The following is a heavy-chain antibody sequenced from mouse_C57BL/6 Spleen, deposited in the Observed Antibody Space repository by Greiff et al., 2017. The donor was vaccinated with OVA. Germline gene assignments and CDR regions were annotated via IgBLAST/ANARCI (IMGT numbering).Heavy chain of an antibody. J-gene: IGHJ4*01. D-gene: IGHD2-4*01. CDR2: ISSGGSYT. V-gene: IGHV5-6*01. CDR1: GFTFSSYG. CDR3: ARLEDYDENYAMDY. Sequence: EVKLMESGGDLVKPGGSLKLSCAASGFTFSSYGMSWVRQTPDKRLEWVATISSGGSYTYYPDSVKGRFTISRDNAKNTLYLQMSSLKSEDTAMYYCARLEDYDENYAMDYWGQGTSVTVSS.